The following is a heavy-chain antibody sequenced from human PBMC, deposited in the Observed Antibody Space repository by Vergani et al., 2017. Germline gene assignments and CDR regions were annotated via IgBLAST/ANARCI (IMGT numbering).Heavy chain of an antibody. J-gene: IGHJ3*01. CDR1: GYIFSNFW. CDR3: ASGGHGTENGGALQL. Sequence: EKQLVQSGSETKKPGESVKISCQAFGYIFSNFWIGWVRQRPGRGLEWMGIIYPGDSEVKSNPTFRGQVIFSVDTSVNTANLPWRSLQASDTATYFCASGGHGTENGGALQLWGQGTNITVSS. V-gene: IGHV5-51*01. CDR2: IYPGDSEV. D-gene: IGHD3-16*01.